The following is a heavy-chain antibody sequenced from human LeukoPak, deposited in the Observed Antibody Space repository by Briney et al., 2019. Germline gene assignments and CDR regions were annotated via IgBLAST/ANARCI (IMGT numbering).Heavy chain of an antibody. V-gene: IGHV3-23*01. Sequence: PGGSLRLSCPASGFTFSSYAMSWVRQAPGKGLEWVSAISGSGGSTYYADSVKGRFTISRDNPKNTLYLQMNSLRAEDTAVDYCAKNSAMRGYGDSEYFQHWGQGTLVTVSS. J-gene: IGHJ1*01. CDR3: AKNSAMRGYGDSEYFQH. CDR1: GFTFSSYA. D-gene: IGHD4-17*01. CDR2: ISGSGGST.